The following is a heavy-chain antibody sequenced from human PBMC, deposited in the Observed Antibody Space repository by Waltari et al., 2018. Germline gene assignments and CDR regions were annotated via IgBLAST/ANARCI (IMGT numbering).Heavy chain of an antibody. J-gene: IGHJ5*02. Sequence: QVHLIQSGAEVKKPGASVKVSCKASGYTFSGYYIHWGRQAPGQGLEWMGRIHPTSGGTRYGQKFQGRVTMTRDTSITSAYMELSSLRSDDTAVYYCAREVIGFDIWGQGTLVTVSS. V-gene: IGHV1-2*06. CDR3: AREVIGFDI. CDR1: GYTFSGYY. CDR2: IHPTSGGT. D-gene: IGHD2-21*01.